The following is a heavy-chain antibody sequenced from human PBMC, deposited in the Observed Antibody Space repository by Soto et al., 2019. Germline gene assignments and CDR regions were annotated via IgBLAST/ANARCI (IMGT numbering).Heavy chain of an antibody. CDR3: AKATATGGGAFDI. J-gene: IGHJ3*02. CDR2: ILVGGST. V-gene: IGHV3-23*01. CDR1: GFTCRSYD. Sequence: GSLRLSCAASGFTCRSYDMSWVRQAPGKGLEWVSTILVGGSTHYPDSVKGRFTISRDNSKNTVFLQMNSLTAGDTAVYYCAKATATGGGAFDICGQGTMVTVSS. D-gene: IGHD2-8*02.